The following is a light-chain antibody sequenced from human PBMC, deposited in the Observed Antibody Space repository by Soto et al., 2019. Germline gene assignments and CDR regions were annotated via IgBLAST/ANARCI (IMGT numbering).Light chain of an antibody. J-gene: IGKJ1*01. CDR3: HQRQSWPRT. V-gene: IGKV3D-20*02. CDR1: QSVSNNY. Sequence: EIVLTQSPDTLSLSPGERATLSCRASQSVSNNYLAWYQQKPGRAPRLLIYGASNRATGIPDRFSGSGSGTDFTLTISGVEPEDFAVYYCHQRQSWPRTFGQGTKVDIK. CDR2: GAS.